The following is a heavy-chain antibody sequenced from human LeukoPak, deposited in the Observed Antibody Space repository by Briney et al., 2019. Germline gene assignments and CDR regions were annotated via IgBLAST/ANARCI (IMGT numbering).Heavy chain of an antibody. V-gene: IGHV4-30-2*01. J-gene: IGHJ4*02. CDR2: IYHSGST. CDR1: GGSISSGGYY. CDR3: AISPTDYDFWSGSARAFDY. Sequence: SETLSLTCTVSGGSISSGGYYWSWIRQPPGKGLEWIGYIYHSGSTYYNPSLKSRVTISVDRSKNQFSLKLSSVTAADTAVYYCAISPTDYDFWSGSARAFDYWGQGTLVTVSS. D-gene: IGHD3-3*01.